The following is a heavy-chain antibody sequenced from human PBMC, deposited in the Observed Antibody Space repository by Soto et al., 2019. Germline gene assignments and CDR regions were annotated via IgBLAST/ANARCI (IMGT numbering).Heavy chain of an antibody. D-gene: IGHD2-2*01. CDR1: GYTFTTYG. V-gene: IGHV1-18*04. CDR2: VSPYNGYA. J-gene: IGHJ6*02. Sequence: QVQLVQSGAEVKKPGASVKVSCKAFGYTFTTYGINWVRQAPGQGLEWMGWVSPYNGYASYAQKDQGRVTMTTDTSTRTAYLELRSLRSDDTAVYYCAREVGHMDVWGQGTTVTVSS. CDR3: AREVGHMDV.